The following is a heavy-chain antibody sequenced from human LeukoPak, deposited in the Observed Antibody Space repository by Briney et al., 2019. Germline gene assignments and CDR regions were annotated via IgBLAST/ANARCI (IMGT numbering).Heavy chain of an antibody. CDR2: ISTYNGHT. CDR3: AREGGRYCSGGSCYSSNGWYGGLNY. D-gene: IGHD2-15*01. Sequence: ASVTVSFKASGYTFTSYGISWVRQAPGQGLEWMGWISTYNGHTNYARKVQGRVTMTTDTSTSTAYMELRSLRSDDTAVYFCAREGGRYCSGGSCYSSNGWYGGLNYWGQGTLVTVSS. V-gene: IGHV1-18*01. J-gene: IGHJ4*02. CDR1: GYTFTSYG.